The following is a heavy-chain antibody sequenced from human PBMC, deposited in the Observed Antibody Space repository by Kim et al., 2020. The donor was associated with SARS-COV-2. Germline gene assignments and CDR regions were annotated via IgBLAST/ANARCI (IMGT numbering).Heavy chain of an antibody. CDR1: GLTFSSYG. J-gene: IGHJ4*02. D-gene: IGHD6-6*01. CDR2: ISYDGTYK. Sequence: GGSLRLSCVVSGLTFSSYGMNWVRQAPGKGLEWVAVISYDGTYKSYADSVKGRFTISRDDSRSTLYLQMNSLRPEDTAVYYCVAPYSRSRYFDYWGQGTL. V-gene: IGHV3-30*03. CDR3: VAPYSRSRYFDY.